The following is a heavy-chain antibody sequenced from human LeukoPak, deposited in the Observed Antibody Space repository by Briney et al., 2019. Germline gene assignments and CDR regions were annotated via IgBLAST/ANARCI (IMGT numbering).Heavy chain of an antibody. Sequence: SETLFLTCTVSGYSISNGYYWGWIRQPPGKGLEWVGSIYHRGSTYYNPSLRSRVTISLDRSKKKFSLKLASVTAADTAVYFCARGAEYYAIWRGYAGYSDYWGQGISVTVSS. CDR1: GYSISNGYY. CDR3: ARGAEYYAIWRGYAGYSDY. V-gene: IGHV4-38-2*02. J-gene: IGHJ4*02. D-gene: IGHD3-3*01. CDR2: IYHRGST.